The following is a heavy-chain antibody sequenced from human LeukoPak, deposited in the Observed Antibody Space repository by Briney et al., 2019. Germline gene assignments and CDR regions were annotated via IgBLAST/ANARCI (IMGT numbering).Heavy chain of an antibody. D-gene: IGHD3-16*01. V-gene: IGHV1-18*01. CDR2: ISAYNGNP. Sequence: ASVKVSCKASGYTFTSYGISGVRQAPGQGREWMGWISAYNGNPNSAQKLQGRVTMTTDTSTSTAYMELRSLRSDDTAVYYCATLIMITFGGVTPSDYFDYWGQGTLVTVSS. CDR1: GYTFTSYG. CDR3: ATLIMITFGGVTPSDYFDY. J-gene: IGHJ4*02.